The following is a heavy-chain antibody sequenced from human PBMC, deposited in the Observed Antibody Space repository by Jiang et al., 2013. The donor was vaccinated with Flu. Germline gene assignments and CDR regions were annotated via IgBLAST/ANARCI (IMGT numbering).Heavy chain of an antibody. CDR2: ISTYTGDT. CDR3: ARDAGYQLRGSYYGMDV. D-gene: IGHD2-2*01. V-gene: IGHV1-18*01. Sequence: QLVESGAEVKKPGASVKVSCKSSGYTFTNYGINWVRQAPGQGLEWMGWISTYTGDTYYAENLQGRLTLTTDTSTSTGYLELRSLTSDDTALYYCARDAGYQLRGSYYGMDVWGLGTPITVS. CDR1: GYTFTNYG. J-gene: IGHJ6*02.